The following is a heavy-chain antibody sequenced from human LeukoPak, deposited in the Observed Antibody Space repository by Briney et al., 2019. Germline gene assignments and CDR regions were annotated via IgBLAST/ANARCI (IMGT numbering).Heavy chain of an antibody. CDR1: GYTFTSYD. CDR3: ARAGGGSSSGYYYYYYMDV. CDR2: MNPNSGNT. Sequence: ASVKVSCKASGYTFTSYDFNWVRQATGQGPEWMGWMNPNSGNTGYAQKFQGRVTITRNTSISTAYMELNSLRSEDTAVYYCARAGGGSSSGYYYYYYMDVWGKGTTVTVSS. J-gene: IGHJ6*03. V-gene: IGHV1-8*03. D-gene: IGHD6-6*01.